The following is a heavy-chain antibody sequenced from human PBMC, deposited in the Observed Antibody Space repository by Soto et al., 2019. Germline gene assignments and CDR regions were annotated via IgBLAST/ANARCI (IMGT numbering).Heavy chain of an antibody. Sequence: QVQLVQSGAEVKMPGASVRVSCEASGYTFTEYFLHWVRQAPGQGLEWMGWISPESGVTNIAPNFEGRVTMTADTALTTADMQLSGLRYDDTAVYYCARATLIIRHITNLGEASPGVVEHWGQGTLVSVSS. D-gene: IGHD3-3*01. J-gene: IGHJ5*02. CDR2: ISPESGVT. CDR1: GYTFTEYF. CDR3: ARATLIIRHITNLGEASPGVVEH. V-gene: IGHV1-2*02.